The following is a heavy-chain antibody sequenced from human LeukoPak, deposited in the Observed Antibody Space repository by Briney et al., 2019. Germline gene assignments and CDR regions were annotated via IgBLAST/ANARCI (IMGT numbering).Heavy chain of an antibody. D-gene: IGHD3-22*01. CDR3: ARDRRYYDSSAYIRGFDY. Sequence: SETLSLTCTVSGNSISSGDNYWSWIRQPAGKGLEWIGRIYTSGSTNYNPSLKSRVTISGDTSKNQFSLRLSSVTAADTAVYYCARDRRYYDSSAYIRGFDYWGQGTLVTVSS. V-gene: IGHV4-61*02. CDR2: IYTSGST. J-gene: IGHJ4*02. CDR1: GNSISSGDNY.